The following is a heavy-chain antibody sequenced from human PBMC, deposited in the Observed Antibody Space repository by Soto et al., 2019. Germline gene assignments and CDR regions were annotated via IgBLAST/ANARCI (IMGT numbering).Heavy chain of an antibody. CDR1: GYTFTSYG. J-gene: IGHJ6*02. CDR2: ISAYNGNT. Sequence: ASVKVSCKASGYTFTSYGISWVRQAPGQGLEWMGWISAYNGNTNYAQKLQGRVTMTTDTSTSTAYMELRSLRSDDTAVYYCARDFGLGARVYYGMDVWGQGTTVTVSS. CDR3: ARDFGLGARVYYGMDV. V-gene: IGHV1-18*01. D-gene: IGHD1-26*01.